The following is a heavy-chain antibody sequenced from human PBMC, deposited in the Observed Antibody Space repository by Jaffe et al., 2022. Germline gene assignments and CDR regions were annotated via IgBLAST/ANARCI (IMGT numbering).Heavy chain of an antibody. Sequence: QVQLVQSGAEVKKPGASVKVSCKASGYTFTSYYMHWVRQAPGQGLEWMGVINPSGGTTSYAQKFQGRVTMTRDTSTSTVYMELRSLRSEDTAVYYCARSFGGWYVHFDFWGQGTLVTVSS. CDR1: GYTFTSYY. J-gene: IGHJ4*02. CDR2: INPSGGTT. D-gene: IGHD6-19*01. CDR3: ARSFGGWYVHFDF. V-gene: IGHV1-46*01.